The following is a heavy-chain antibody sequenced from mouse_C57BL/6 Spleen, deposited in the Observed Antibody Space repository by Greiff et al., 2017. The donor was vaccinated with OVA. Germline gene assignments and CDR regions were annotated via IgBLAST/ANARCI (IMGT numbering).Heavy chain of an antibody. CDR2: IDPNSGGT. J-gene: IGHJ4*01. D-gene: IGHD2-10*01. CDR1: GYTFTSYW. Sequence: QVQLKQPGAELVKPGASVKLSCKASGYTFTSYWMHWVKQRPGRGLEWIGRIDPNSGGTKYNEKFKSKATLTVDKPSSTAYMQLSSLTSEDSAVYYCARPAYSPYYYAMDYWGQGTSVTVSS. CDR3: ARPAYSPYYYAMDY. V-gene: IGHV1-72*01.